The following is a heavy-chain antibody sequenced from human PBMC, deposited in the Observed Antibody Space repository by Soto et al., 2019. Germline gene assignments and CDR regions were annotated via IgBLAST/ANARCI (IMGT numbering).Heavy chain of an antibody. D-gene: IGHD2-2*01. Sequence: GASSKVSCKVSGYTITGLSMHWVRQAHEKGLEWMGGFDPEDGETIYAQKFQGRVTMTEDTSTDTAYMELSSLRSEDTAVYYCATDSPKYCSSTSCFKWGWFDPWGQGTLVTVSS. CDR1: GYTITGLS. CDR3: ATDSPKYCSSTSCFKWGWFDP. V-gene: IGHV1-24*01. CDR2: FDPEDGET. J-gene: IGHJ5*02.